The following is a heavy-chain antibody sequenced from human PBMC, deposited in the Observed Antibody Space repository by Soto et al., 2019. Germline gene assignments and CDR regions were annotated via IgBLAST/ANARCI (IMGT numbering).Heavy chain of an antibody. V-gene: IGHV3-30*18. CDR2: ISSDGSYK. J-gene: IGHJ4*02. CDR1: GFTFSSYG. D-gene: IGHD2-21*02. Sequence: QVQLVESGGGVVQPERSLRLSCGASGFTFSSYGMHWVRQAPGKGLEGVALISSDGSYKYNADSVRGRFTISRDNSKNTLFLQMNSLRPDDTAVYYCAKDSGHYPYCDGRCYSLVDFWGQGTLVTVSS. CDR3: AKDSGHYPYCDGRCYSLVDF.